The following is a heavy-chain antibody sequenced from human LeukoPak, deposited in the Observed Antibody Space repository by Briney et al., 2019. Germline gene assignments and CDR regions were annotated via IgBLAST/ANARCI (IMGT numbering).Heavy chain of an antibody. J-gene: IGHJ6*02. CDR3: ARDRYCSGGSCYSGYYYGMDV. D-gene: IGHD2-15*01. Sequence: SVKVSCKASGGTFSSYAIGWVRQAPGQGLEWMGGIIPIFGTANYAQKFQGRVTITADESTSTAYMELSSLRSEDTAVYYCARDRYCSGGSCYSGYYYGMDVWGQGTTVTVSS. CDR1: GGTFSSYA. CDR2: IIPIFGTA. V-gene: IGHV1-69*13.